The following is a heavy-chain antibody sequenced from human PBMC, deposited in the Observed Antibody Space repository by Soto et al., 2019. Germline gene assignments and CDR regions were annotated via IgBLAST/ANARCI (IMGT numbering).Heavy chain of an antibody. CDR2: ISGSGGST. Sequence: GGSLRLSCAASGFTFSSYAMSWVRQAPGKGLEWVSAISGSGGSTYYADSVKGRFTISRDNSKNTLYLQMNSLRAEDTAVYYCAKDLGPYPGGDGGMDVWGQGTTVTVSS. J-gene: IGHJ6*02. CDR1: GFTFSSYA. V-gene: IGHV3-23*01. D-gene: IGHD2-21*01. CDR3: AKDLGPYPGGDGGMDV.